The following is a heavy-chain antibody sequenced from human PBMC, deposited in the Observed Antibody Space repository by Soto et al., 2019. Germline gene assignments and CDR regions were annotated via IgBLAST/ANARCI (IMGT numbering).Heavy chain of an antibody. CDR1: GGSFSGYY. D-gene: IGHD3-9*01. V-gene: IGHV4-34*01. CDR3: ARGLYDILTGYYTPPMGFDP. J-gene: IGHJ5*02. CDR2: INHSGST. Sequence: QVQLQQWGAGLLKPSETLSLTCAVYGGSFSGYYWSWIRQPPGKGLEWIGEINHSGSTNYNPSLKSRVPISVDPSKDQFSLKLSSVTAAETAVYYCARGLYDILTGYYTPPMGFDPWGQGTLVTVSS.